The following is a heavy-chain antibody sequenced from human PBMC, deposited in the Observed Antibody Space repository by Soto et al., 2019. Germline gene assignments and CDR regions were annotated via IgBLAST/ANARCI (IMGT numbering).Heavy chain of an antibody. D-gene: IGHD3-3*01. Sequence: LRLSCAASGFTFSSYAMSWVRQAPGKGLEWVSAISGSGGSTYYADSVKGRFTISRDNSKNTLYLQMNSLRAEDTAVYYCARPTIFGVVITYFDYWGQGTLVTVSS. CDR1: GFTFSSYA. V-gene: IGHV3-23*01. CDR3: ARPTIFGVVITYFDY. CDR2: ISGSGGST. J-gene: IGHJ4*02.